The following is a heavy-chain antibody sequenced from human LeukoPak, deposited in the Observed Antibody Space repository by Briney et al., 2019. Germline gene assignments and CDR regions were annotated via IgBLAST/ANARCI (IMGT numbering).Heavy chain of an antibody. D-gene: IGHD1-26*01. CDR3: ARVEVGATEYYFDY. CDR2: IIPIFGTA. J-gene: IGHJ4*02. Sequence: GSSVKVSCKASGGTFSSYAISWVRQAPGQGLEWMGGIIPIFGTANYAQKFQGRVTITADESTNTAYMELSSLRSEDTAVCYCARVEVGATEYYFDYWGQGTLVTVSS. V-gene: IGHV1-69*01. CDR1: GGTFSSYA.